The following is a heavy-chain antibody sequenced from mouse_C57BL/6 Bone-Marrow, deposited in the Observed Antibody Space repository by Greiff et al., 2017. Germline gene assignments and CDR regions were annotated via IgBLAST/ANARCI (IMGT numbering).Heavy chain of an antibody. D-gene: IGHD1-1*01. CDR1: GYTFTSYW. CDR2: IDPSDSYN. V-gene: IGHV1-59*01. CDR3: ARPTVVATPYWYFDV. Sequence: QVQLQQPGAELLRPGTSVQLSCKSSGYTFTSYWMHWVKQRPGQGLEWIGVIDPSDSYNNYNQKFKGKATSTVDTSSSTAYMQLSSVASAASAVYYCARPTVVATPYWYFDVWGTGTTVTVSS. J-gene: IGHJ1*03.